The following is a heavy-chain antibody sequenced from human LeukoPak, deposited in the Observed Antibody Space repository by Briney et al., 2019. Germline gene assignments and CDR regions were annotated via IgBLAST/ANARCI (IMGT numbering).Heavy chain of an antibody. D-gene: IGHD3-16*01. CDR2: VNPSGGST. J-gene: IGHJ4*02. Sequence: GASVKVSCKASGYTFSNYYMHWVRHAPGQGLELMGIVNPSGGSTSYAQNFQGRVTMTRDTSTSTVYMELSSLRSEDTAVYYCARGFYDYVWGSYGNYWGQGTLVTVSS. V-gene: IGHV1-46*01. CDR1: GYTFSNYY. CDR3: ARGFYDYVWGSYGNY.